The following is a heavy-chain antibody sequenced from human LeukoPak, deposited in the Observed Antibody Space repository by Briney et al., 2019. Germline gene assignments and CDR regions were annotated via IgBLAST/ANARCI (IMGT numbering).Heavy chain of an antibody. J-gene: IGHJ4*02. D-gene: IGHD3-22*01. CDR1: GYSFTSYW. CDR2: IYPGDSRI. V-gene: IGHV5-51*01. CDR3: ARLNYYDSSGYSDY. Sequence: GESLQISCQGFGYSFTSYWIGWVRQVPGKGMEWMGVIYPGDSRIRYNPSFQGQVTISVDKSISTAYLHWVSLKASDTAMYYCARLNYYDSSGYSDYWGQGTLVTVSS.